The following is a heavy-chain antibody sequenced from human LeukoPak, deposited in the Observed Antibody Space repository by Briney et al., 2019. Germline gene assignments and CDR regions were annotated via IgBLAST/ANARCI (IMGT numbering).Heavy chain of an antibody. CDR3: AKGGGYEAQYYYYYLDV. J-gene: IGHJ6*03. CDR2: IRYDGSNK. Sequence: DPGGSLRLSCAASGFTFSSYGMDWVRQAQGKGLEGVAFIRYDGSNKYYADSVKGRFTISRDNSKNTLYLQMKPLRAEDTAVYYCAKGGGYEAQYYYYYLDVWGRGSTVTISS. V-gene: IGHV3-30*02. CDR1: GFTFSSYG. D-gene: IGHD5-12*01.